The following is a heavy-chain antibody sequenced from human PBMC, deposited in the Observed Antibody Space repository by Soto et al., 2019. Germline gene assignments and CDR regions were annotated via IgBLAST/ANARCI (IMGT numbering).Heavy chain of an antibody. V-gene: IGHV4-30-4*01. CDR3: ARNRRSHYYYYVLDV. Sequence: QVQLQESGPGLVKPSQTLSLTCTVSNDSITSGDFYWGWIRQPPGKGLEWIGYIYFSGTTYYNPSLQSRLTLSVDTSKNEFSLRLSSVTAADTAVYYCARNRRSHYYYYVLDVWGHGTTVTVSS. CDR2: IYFSGTT. CDR1: NDSITSGDFY. J-gene: IGHJ6*02.